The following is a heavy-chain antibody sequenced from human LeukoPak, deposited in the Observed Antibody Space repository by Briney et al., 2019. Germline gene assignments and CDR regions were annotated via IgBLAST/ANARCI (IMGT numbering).Heavy chain of an antibody. J-gene: IGHJ4*02. D-gene: IGHD3-3*01. V-gene: IGHV4-59*01. CDR3: GGDDFWSTYELGPVY. Sequence: LSCAASGFTFSSYAMSWIRQSPGKGLEWIGYIYQSGGSNNNPSLKSRVSISLDTSRNQFSLKLRSVTVADTAIYYCGGDDFWSTYELGPVYWGQGTLVTVSS. CDR1: GFTFSSYA. CDR2: IYQSGGS.